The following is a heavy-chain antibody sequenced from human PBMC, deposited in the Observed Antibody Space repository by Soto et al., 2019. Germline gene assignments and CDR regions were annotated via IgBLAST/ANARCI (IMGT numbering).Heavy chain of an antibody. CDR2: IFSSGST. Sequence: SETLSLTCTVSGGSINTLYCSWVRQPAGKGLEWIGRIFSSGSTSFNPSLESRVAMSVDTSKNHFSLNLSSVTAADMAVYYCAREGSYSAYNFAHGIQLWSFDFWGQGALVTVSS. V-gene: IGHV4-4*07. D-gene: IGHD5-12*01. CDR3: AREGSYSAYNFAHGIQLWSFDF. J-gene: IGHJ4*02. CDR1: GGSINTLY.